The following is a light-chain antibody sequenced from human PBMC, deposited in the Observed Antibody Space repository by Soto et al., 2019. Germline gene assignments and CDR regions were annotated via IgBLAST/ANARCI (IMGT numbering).Light chain of an antibody. V-gene: IGKV3-20*01. Sequence: EIVLTQSPGTLSLSPGERATLSCRASQSVSSSYLAWYQQKPGQAPRPLIYGASRRATGIPDRFSGSGSGTDFTLTINRLEPEDFAVYYCQRYGGSPPITFGQGTRLEIK. CDR1: QSVSSSY. CDR2: GAS. CDR3: QRYGGSPPIT. J-gene: IGKJ5*01.